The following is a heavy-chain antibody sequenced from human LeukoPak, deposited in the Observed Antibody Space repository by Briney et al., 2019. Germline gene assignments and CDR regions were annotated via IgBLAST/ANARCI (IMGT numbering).Heavy chain of an antibody. D-gene: IGHD3-10*01. CDR3: ATNFDYYGSGSLRNNWFDP. CDR2: FDPEDGET. Sequence: ASVKVSCKVSGYTLTELSMHWVRQAPGKGGEWRGGFDPEDGETIYAQKFQGRVTMTEDTSTDTAYMELSSLRSEDTAVYYCATNFDYYGSGSLRNNWFDPWGQGTLVTVSS. CDR1: GYTLTELS. V-gene: IGHV1-24*01. J-gene: IGHJ5*02.